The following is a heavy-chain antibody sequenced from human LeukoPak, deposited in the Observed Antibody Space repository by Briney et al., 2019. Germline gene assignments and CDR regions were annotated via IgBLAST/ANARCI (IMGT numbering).Heavy chain of an antibody. D-gene: IGHD6-19*01. CDR2: INPNTGGT. CDR3: AREPGYSSGWYVWFDP. J-gene: IGHJ5*02. V-gene: IGHV1-2*02. Sequence: ASVKVSCKASGYTFTGYFMHWVRQAPGQGLEWMGWINPNTGGTNFAQKFQGRVTMTRDTSISTAYMELSRLRSDDTAVYYCAREPGYSSGWYVWFDPWGQGTLVTVSS. CDR1: GYTFTGYF.